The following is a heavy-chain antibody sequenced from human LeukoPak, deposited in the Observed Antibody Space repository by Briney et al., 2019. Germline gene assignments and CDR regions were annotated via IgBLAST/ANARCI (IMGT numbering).Heavy chain of an antibody. CDR1: GGSISSRSYY. V-gene: IGHV4-39*01. D-gene: IGHD2-15*01. J-gene: IGHJ5*02. CDR2: IYYSGST. CDR3: ANRWRGFLDP. Sequence: SETLSLTCTVSGGSISSRSYYWGWIRQPPGKGLEWIGSIYYSGSTYCSPSLKSRVTISVDTSKNQFSLKLRSVTAADTAVYYCANRWRGFLDPWGQGTLVTVSS.